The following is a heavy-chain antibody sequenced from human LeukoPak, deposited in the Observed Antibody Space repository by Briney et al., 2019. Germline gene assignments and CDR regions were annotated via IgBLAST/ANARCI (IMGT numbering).Heavy chain of an antibody. D-gene: IGHD7-27*01. CDR3: TTYKNWVAGDV. Sequence: PGGSLRLSCAASGFTFSDYWMCWVRQAPGKGPEWVATIKQDGSEEHYVDSVKGRFTVSRDNARNSLFLQMNSLRVEDTAVYYCTTYKNWVAGDVWGQGTTVSVSS. CDR2: IKQDGSEE. J-gene: IGHJ6*02. CDR1: GFTFSDYW. V-gene: IGHV3-7*01.